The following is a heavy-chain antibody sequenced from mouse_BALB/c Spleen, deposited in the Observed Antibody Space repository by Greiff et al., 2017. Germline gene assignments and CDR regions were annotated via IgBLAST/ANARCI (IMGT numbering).Heavy chain of an antibody. J-gene: IGHJ4*01. CDR3: VRGGLRDAMDY. D-gene: IGHD2-2*01. CDR1: GYSITSDYA. CDR2: ISYSGST. V-gene: IGHV3-2*02. Sequence: EVQLVESGPGLVKPSQSLSLTCTVTGYSITSDYAWNWIRQFPGNKLEWMGYISYSGSTSYNPSLKSRISITRDTSKNQFFLQLNSVTTEDTATYYCVRGGLRDAMDYWGQGTSVTVSS.